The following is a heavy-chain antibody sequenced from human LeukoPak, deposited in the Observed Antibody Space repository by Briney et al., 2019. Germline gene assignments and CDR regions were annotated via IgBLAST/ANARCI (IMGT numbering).Heavy chain of an antibody. CDR1: GGSISSYY. CDR2: IYYSGST. CDR3: ARLMYYYDSSGYWLDAFDI. Sequence: SETLSLTCTVSGGSISSYYWSWIRQPPGKGLEWIGYIYYSGSTNYNPSLKSRVTISVDTSKNQFSLKLSSVTAADTAVYYCARLMYYYDSSGYWLDAFDIWGQGTMVTVSS. J-gene: IGHJ3*02. D-gene: IGHD3-22*01. V-gene: IGHV4-59*08.